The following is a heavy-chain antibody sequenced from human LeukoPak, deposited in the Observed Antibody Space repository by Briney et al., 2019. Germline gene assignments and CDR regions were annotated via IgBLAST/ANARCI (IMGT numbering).Heavy chain of an antibody. J-gene: IGHJ4*02. CDR3: ARDGSTSCFDY. CDR1: GFTFNSHA. CDR2: ISSSSSYT. V-gene: IGHV3-21*01. Sequence: GGSLRLSCAVSGFTFNSHAMCWVRQAPGKGLEWVSSISSSSSYTCYADSVKGRFTISRDNAKNSLYLQMNSLRAEDTAVYYCARDGSTSCFDYWGQGTLVTVSS. D-gene: IGHD2-2*01.